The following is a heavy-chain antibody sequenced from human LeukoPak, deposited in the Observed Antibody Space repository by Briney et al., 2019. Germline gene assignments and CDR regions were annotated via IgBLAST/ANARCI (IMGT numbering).Heavy chain of an antibody. CDR2: ISPSGSHT. CDR1: GFTFSDFY. J-gene: IGHJ4*02. Sequence: GGSLRLSCAGSGFTFSDFYMNWIRQAPGKGLEWLAYISPSGSHTTYADSVKGRSVISRDNTKNSVSLHMNTLTADDTAVYFCAREYYDSSAYNQEAIDYWGQGTLVTVSS. V-gene: IGHV3-11*05. CDR3: AREYYDSSAYNQEAIDY. D-gene: IGHD3-22*01.